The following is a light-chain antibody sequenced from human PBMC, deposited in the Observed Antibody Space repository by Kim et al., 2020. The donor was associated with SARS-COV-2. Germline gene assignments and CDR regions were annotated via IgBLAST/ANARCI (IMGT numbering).Light chain of an antibody. Sequence: DIQMTQSPSTLSASVGDRVTITCRASQSISSWLDWYQQKPGKAPKLLIYKASSLESGVPSRFSGSGSGTEFTLTISSLQPDDFATYYCQQYNSYLLTFGGGTKLEI. V-gene: IGKV1-5*03. CDR1: QSISSW. CDR3: QQYNSYLLT. CDR2: KAS. J-gene: IGKJ4*01.